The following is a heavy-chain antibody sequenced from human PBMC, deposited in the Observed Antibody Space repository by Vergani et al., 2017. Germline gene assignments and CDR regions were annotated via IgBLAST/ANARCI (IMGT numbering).Heavy chain of an antibody. D-gene: IGHD5-12*01. Sequence: EVQLVESGGGLVQPGRSLRLSCAASGFTFDDYAMHWVRQAPGEGLEWVSGISWNSGSIGYADSVKGRFTISRDNAKNSLYLQMNSLRAEDMALYYCAKDGGYDPYYYYGMDVWAKGPRSPSP. CDR3: AKDGGYDPYYYYGMDV. J-gene: IGHJ6*02. V-gene: IGHV3-9*03. CDR2: ISWNSGSI. CDR1: GFTFDDYA.